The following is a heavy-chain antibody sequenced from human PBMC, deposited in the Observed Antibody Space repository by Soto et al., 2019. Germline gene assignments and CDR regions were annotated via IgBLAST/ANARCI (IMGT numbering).Heavy chain of an antibody. V-gene: IGHV4-31*03. CDR2: IYYTGTT. Sequence: QVQLQESGPGLVEASQTLSLTCTVSGATISSGGFYWSWIRQRPGKGLEWIGHIYYTGTTSYNPSLNSRVTISLAMSSNQSSLKLRSVTAADTAKYFCASDDSFYGEPGYGMNVWGQGTTVTVSS. J-gene: IGHJ6*02. CDR3: ASDDSFYGEPGYGMNV. D-gene: IGHD4-17*01. CDR1: GATISSGGFY.